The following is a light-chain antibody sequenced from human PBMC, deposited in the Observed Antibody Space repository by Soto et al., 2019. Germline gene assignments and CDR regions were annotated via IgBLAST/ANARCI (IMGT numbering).Light chain of an antibody. V-gene: IGLV1-36*01. CDR3: AAWDDSLKGWV. Sequence: QSVLTQPPSVSEAPRQRVTISCSGSSSNIGNNAVNWYQQLPGKAPKLLIYYDDLLPSGVSDRFSGSKSGTSASLAISGLQSEDEADYYCAAWDDSLKGWVFGGETTLSVL. J-gene: IGLJ3*02. CDR2: YDD. CDR1: SSNIGNNA.